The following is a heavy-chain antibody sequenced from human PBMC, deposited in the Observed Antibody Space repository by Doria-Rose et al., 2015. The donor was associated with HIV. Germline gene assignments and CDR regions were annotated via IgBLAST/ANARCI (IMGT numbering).Heavy chain of an antibody. CDR3: ARTQYTTSSGGWFDP. CDR2: LSTYSGKT. D-gene: IGHD6-6*01. Sequence: APGQGLERMGWLSTYSGKTDYAQKLQDRVTMSTDTSTSTAYMELRSLTSDDTSVYYCARTQYTTSSGGWFDPWGQGTLVTVSS. V-gene: IGHV1-18*01. J-gene: IGHJ5*02.